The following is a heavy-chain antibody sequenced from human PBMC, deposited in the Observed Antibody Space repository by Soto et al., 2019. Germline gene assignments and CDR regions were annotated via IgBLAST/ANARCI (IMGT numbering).Heavy chain of an antibody. V-gene: IGHV4-34*01. J-gene: IGHJ4*02. CDR3: ASIKWLRSVLPVDY. CDR1: GGSFSSYY. CDR2: INDSGST. Sequence: SETLSLTCTIYGGSFSSYYWSWIRQPPGKGLEGIGEINDSGSTNYNPSLKIRVNISVHTSKDQFSLRLSSVTAADTAVYYCASIKWLRSVLPVDYWGQGTLVTVS. D-gene: IGHD5-12*01.